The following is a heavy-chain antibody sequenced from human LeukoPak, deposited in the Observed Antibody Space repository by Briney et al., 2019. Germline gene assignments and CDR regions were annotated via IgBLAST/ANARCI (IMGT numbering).Heavy chain of an antibody. V-gene: IGHV1-69*05. D-gene: IGHD3-22*01. CDR3: ARPSGDDRSGYHTGGWGEDYYYYMDV. J-gene: IGHJ6*03. CDR1: GYTFTSYY. CDR2: IIPIFGTA. Sequence: GASVKVSCKASGYTFTSYYMHWVRQAPGQGLEWMGGIIPIFGTANYAQKFQGRVTITTDESTSTAYMELSSLRSEDTAVYYCARPSGDDRSGYHTGGWGEDYYYYMDVWGKGTTVTVSS.